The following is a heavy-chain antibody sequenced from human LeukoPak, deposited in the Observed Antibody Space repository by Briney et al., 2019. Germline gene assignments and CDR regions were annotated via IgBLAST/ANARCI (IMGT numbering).Heavy chain of an antibody. CDR2: ILYNGSNK. V-gene: IGHV3-33*01. CDR3: ARAGGYCSGGSCYRGYSWFDP. D-gene: IGHD2-15*01. CDR1: GFTFSSSA. Sequence: PGGSLRLSCAASGFTFSSSAMHWVRQAPGKGLEWVAVILYNGSNKYYADSVKGRFTISRDNSKNTLYLQMSSPRVEDTAVYYCARAGGYCSGGSCYRGYSWFDPWGQGTLVTVSS. J-gene: IGHJ5*02.